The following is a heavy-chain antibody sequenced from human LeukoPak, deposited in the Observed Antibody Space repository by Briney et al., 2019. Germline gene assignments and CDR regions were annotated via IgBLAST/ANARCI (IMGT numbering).Heavy chain of an antibody. J-gene: IGHJ6*03. V-gene: IGHV1-18*01. CDR3: ARVDYYYYMDV. CDR1: GYTFTSYG. Sequence: ASVKLSCTPSGYTFTSYGISWVRQAPGQGPEWMGWISAYNGNIIYAQKLQGRGTMTKDTSTSTAYMELRSVRSDDTAVYYCARVDYYYYMDVWGKGTTVTVSS. CDR2: ISAYNGNI.